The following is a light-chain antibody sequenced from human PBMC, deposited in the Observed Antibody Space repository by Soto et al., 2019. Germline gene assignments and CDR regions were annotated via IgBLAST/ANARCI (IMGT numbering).Light chain of an antibody. Sequence: QSALTQPASVYGSPGQSITISCTGTSSDVGAYNLVSWYQHLPDKAPKLIISEVTNRPSGVSDRFSGSKSGNTASLTISGLQAEDEADYYCASLTTTNFVFGSGTKLTVL. V-gene: IGLV2-14*01. CDR1: SSDVGAYNL. CDR2: EVT. J-gene: IGLJ1*01. CDR3: ASLTTTNFV.